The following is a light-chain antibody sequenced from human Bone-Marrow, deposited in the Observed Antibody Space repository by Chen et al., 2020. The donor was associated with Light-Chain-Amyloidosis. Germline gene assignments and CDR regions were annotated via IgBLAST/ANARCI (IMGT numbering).Light chain of an antibody. CDR1: NIGSTS. V-gene: IGLV3-21*02. CDR3: QVWDRSSDRPV. CDR2: DDS. Sequence: SYVLPQPSSVSVAPGQTVTIACGGNNIGSTSVHWYQQTPGQAPLLVVYDDSDRPSGIPERLSGSNSGNTATLTISRVEAGDEADYYCQVWDRSSDRPVFGGGTKLTVL. J-gene: IGLJ3*02.